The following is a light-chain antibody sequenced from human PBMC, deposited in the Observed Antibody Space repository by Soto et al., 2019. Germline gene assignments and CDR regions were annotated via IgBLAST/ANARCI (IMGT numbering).Light chain of an antibody. J-gene: IGLJ2*01. CDR1: SSNIGSNT. CDR3: AAWDDSLNVFVV. V-gene: IGLV1-44*01. Sequence: QSVLTQPPSASGTPGQRVTISCSGSSSNIGSNTVNWYQQLPGTAPKLLINSNNQRPSGVPDRFSGSKSGTSASLAISGLQSEDEADYYCAAWDDSLNVFVVFGGGTKLTVL. CDR2: SNN.